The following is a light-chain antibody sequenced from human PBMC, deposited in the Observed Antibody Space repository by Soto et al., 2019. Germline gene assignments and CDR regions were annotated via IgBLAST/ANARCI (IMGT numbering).Light chain of an antibody. Sequence: IVVTQAPGTLSLSPGDRATLSCRTSHSMSNSNLAWYQHKPGQAPRLLIYGASNRATGIPDRFSGSGSGTDFILTINRLEPEDFAVYYCQEFASNFGGGTKVAI. CDR1: HSMSNSN. CDR2: GAS. CDR3: QEFASN. J-gene: IGKJ4*01. V-gene: IGKV3-20*01.